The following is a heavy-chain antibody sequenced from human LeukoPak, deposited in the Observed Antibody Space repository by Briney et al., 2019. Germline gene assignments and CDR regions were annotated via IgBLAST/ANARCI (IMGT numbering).Heavy chain of an antibody. CDR1: GFTFSNYD. Sequence: GGSLRLSCAASGFTFSNYDMHWVRHATGKGLEWVSAVGAAGDTDYPDSVKGRFTISRENAKNSLYLQMNSLRVEDTAVYYCVREHSKVFDPWGQGTLVTVSS. J-gene: IGHJ5*02. V-gene: IGHV3-13*01. CDR2: VGAAGDT. CDR3: VREHSKVFDP.